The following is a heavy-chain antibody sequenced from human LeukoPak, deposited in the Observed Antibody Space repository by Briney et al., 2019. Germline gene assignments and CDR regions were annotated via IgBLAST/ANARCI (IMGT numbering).Heavy chain of an antibody. Sequence: GGSLRLSCAASGFTFTSYTMNWVRQAPGKGLEWVSSISSSSNYIYYADSVKGRFTISRDNAKNSLYLQMNSLRDEDTAIYYCAREMGYWGQGTLVTVSS. D-gene: IGHD5-24*01. CDR3: AREMGY. V-gene: IGHV3-21*01. J-gene: IGHJ4*02. CDR2: ISSSSNYI. CDR1: GFTFTSYT.